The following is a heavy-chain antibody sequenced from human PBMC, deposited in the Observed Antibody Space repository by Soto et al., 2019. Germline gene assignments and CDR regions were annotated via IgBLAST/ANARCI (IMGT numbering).Heavy chain of an antibody. Sequence: QVQLVESGGGVVQPGRSLRLSCAASGFTFSSYDMHWVRQAPGKGLEWVAVISYDGSDKYYADSVKGRFTISRDNSKNKLFLQMNCLRAEDTAGYYCAKDVYRGSYGGVDYWGQGTLVMVSS. D-gene: IGHD1-26*01. V-gene: IGHV3-30*18. J-gene: IGHJ4*02. CDR3: AKDVYRGSYGGVDY. CDR2: ISYDGSDK. CDR1: GFTFSSYD.